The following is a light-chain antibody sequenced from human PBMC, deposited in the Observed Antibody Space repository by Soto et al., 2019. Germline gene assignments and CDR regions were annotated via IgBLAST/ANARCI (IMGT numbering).Light chain of an antibody. CDR3: SSYAGSMNLI. CDR2: EVS. V-gene: IGLV2-8*01. Sequence: QSALTQPPSASGSPGQSVTISCTGGSSDVGGHNHVSWYQQHPGKAPKLMIYEVSKRPSGVPDRFSGSKSVNTASLTVSGLQAEDEADYYCSSYAGSMNLIFGGGTKLTVL. J-gene: IGLJ2*01. CDR1: SSDVGGHNH.